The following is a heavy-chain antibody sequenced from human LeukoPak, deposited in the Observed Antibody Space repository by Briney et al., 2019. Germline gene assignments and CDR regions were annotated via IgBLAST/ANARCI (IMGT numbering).Heavy chain of an antibody. Sequence: PSETLSLTCTVSGGSISSGSYYWSWIRQPAGKGLEWIGRIYTSGSTNYNPSLKSRVTISVDTSKNQFSLKLSSVTAADTAVYYCARGGVDTAMFLYYMDVWGKGTTVTVSS. J-gene: IGHJ6*03. CDR2: IYTSGST. D-gene: IGHD5-18*01. CDR1: GGSISSGSYY. CDR3: ARGGVDTAMFLYYMDV. V-gene: IGHV4-61*02.